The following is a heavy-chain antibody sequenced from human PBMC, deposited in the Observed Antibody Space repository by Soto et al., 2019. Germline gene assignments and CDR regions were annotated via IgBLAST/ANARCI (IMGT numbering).Heavy chain of an antibody. V-gene: IGHV2-5*02. CDR1: GFSLSTSGVG. CDR2: IYWDDDK. J-gene: IGHJ4*02. CDR3: AHRLPPAAGYYFDY. Sequence: QITLKESGPPLVKPTQTLTLTCTFSGFSLSTSGVGVGWIRQPPGKALEWLALIYWDDDKRYSPSLKSRLTITKDTSKNQVVLTMTNMDPVDTATYYCAHRLPPAAGYYFDYWGQGTLVTVSS. D-gene: IGHD6-13*01.